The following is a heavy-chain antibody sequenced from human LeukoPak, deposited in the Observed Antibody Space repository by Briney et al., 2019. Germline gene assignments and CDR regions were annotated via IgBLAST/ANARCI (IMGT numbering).Heavy chain of an antibody. V-gene: IGHV4-59*01. D-gene: IGHD2-15*01. CDR3: ARNPSKGYYFDY. CDR2: IYYSGST. CDR1: GGSISSYY. Sequence: SETLSLTCTVSGGSISSYYWSWIRQPPGKGLEWIGYIYYSGSTNYNPSLKSRVTISVDTSKNQFSLKLSSVTAADTAVYYCARNPSKGYYFDYWGQGTLVTASS. J-gene: IGHJ4*02.